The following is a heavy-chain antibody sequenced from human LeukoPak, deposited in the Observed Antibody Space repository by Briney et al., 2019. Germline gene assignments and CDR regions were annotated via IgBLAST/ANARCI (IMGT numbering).Heavy chain of an antibody. CDR1: GYTFTSYD. D-gene: IGHD3-10*01. CDR2: MNPNSGNT. J-gene: IGHJ6*02. Sequence: ASVKVSCKASGYTFTSYDINWVRQATGQGLESMGWMNPNSGNTGYAQKFQGRVTMTRNTSISTAYMELSSLRSEDTAVYYCAGGRGSYYHRHYYYYGMDVRGQGTTVTVSS. CDR3: AGGRGSYYHRHYYYYGMDV. V-gene: IGHV1-8*01.